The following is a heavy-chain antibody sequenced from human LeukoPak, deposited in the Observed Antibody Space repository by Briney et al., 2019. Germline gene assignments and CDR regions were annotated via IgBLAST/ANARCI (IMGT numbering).Heavy chain of an antibody. V-gene: IGHV4-59*01. J-gene: IGHJ4*02. CDR2: IYCSGST. Sequence: SETLSLTCTVSGGSISSYYWSWIRQPPGKGLEWIGYIYCSGSTNYNPSLKSRVTISVDTSKNQFSLKLSSVTAADTAVYYCARGITIFGVVIDYWGQGTLVTVSS. D-gene: IGHD3-3*01. CDR3: ARGITIFGVVIDY. CDR1: GGSISSYY.